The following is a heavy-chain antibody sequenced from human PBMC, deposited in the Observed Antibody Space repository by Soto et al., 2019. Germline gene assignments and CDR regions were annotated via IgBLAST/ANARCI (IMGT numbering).Heavy chain of an antibody. J-gene: IGHJ4*02. CDR2: INSNGGST. V-gene: IGHV3-64*02. Sequence: GGSLRLSCAASGFTFSSQAMHWVRQAPGKGLEYVSAINSNGGSTYYADSVKGRFTISRDNSKNTLSLQMGSLRPEDMAVYFCVRGWGYLDYWGQGILVTVSS. CDR1: GFTFSSQA. CDR3: VRGWGYLDY. D-gene: IGHD7-27*01.